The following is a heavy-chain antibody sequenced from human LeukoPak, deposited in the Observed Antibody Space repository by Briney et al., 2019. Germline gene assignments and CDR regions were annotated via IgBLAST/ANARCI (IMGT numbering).Heavy chain of an antibody. CDR1: GFLVSSNY. Sequence: PGGSLRLSCAASGFLVSSNYMSWVRQAPAKGLEWVSVIYSGGSTYYADSVKGRFTISRDNSKNTLYLQMHSLRAEDTAVYYCARDLSGGNSDYWGQGTLVTASS. CDR3: ARDLSGGNSDY. D-gene: IGHD4-23*01. J-gene: IGHJ4*02. CDR2: IYSGGST. V-gene: IGHV3-53*01.